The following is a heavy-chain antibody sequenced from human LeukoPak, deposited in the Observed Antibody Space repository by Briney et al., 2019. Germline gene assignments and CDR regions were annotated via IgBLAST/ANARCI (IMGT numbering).Heavy chain of an antibody. CDR2: ISSSGSTI. V-gene: IGHV3-48*03. CDR1: GFTFSSYE. D-gene: IGHD6-13*01. Sequence: PGGSLRLSCAASGFTFSSYEMNWVRQAPGKGLEWVSHISSSGSTIYYADSVKGRFTISRDNAKNSLYLQMNSLRAEDTAVYYCAREYSSSWYPYFDYWGQGTLVTVSS. CDR3: AREYSSSWYPYFDY. J-gene: IGHJ4*02.